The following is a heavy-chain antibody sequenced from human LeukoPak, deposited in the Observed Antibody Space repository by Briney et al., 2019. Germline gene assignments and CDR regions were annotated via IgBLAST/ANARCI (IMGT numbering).Heavy chain of an antibody. Sequence: AVKVSCKDCGGTFSSYSISWVRQAPGQGLEWMGGIIPTFGTENYAHKFQGRVTITTDESTSTAYMELSSLRSEDTAVYYCARGRTTHNFDYWGQGTLVTVSS. CDR3: ARGRTTHNFDY. CDR2: IIPTFGTE. J-gene: IGHJ4*02. D-gene: IGHD4-17*01. CDR1: GGTFSSYS. V-gene: IGHV1-69*05.